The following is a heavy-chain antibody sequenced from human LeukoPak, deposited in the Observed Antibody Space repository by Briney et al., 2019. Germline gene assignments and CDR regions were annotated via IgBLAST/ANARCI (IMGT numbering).Heavy chain of an antibody. J-gene: IGHJ5*02. CDR3: AGGSGYLTS. CDR1: GFSFRGYW. CDR2: IKQDGSEK. D-gene: IGHD3-9*01. V-gene: IGHV3-7*01. Sequence: GGSLRLSCAATGFSFRGYWMNWVRQAPGKGLEWLAIIKQDGSEKHYKGSVEGRFTISRDNAKNSLHLQMNSLRAEDTAVYYCAGGSGYLTSWGQGTLVTVSS.